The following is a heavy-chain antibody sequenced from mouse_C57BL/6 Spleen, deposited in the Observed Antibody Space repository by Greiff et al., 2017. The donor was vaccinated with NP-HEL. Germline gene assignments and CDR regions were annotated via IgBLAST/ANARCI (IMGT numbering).Heavy chain of an antibody. CDR2: INPYNGGT. J-gene: IGHJ4*01. D-gene: IGHD4-1*01. V-gene: IGHV1-19*01. CDR3: ARRELVLYAMDY. Sequence: EVQLQQSGPVLVKPGASVKMSCKASGYTFTDYYMNWVKQSHGKSLEWIGVINPYNGGTSYNQKFKGKATLTVDKSSSTAYMELNSLTSEDSAVYYCARRELVLYAMDYWGQGTSVTVSS. CDR1: GYTFTDYY.